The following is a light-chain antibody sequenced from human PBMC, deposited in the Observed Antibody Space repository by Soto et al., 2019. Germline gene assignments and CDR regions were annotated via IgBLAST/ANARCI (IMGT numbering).Light chain of an antibody. J-gene: IGKJ1*01. CDR1: QSVTSSD. V-gene: IGKV3-20*01. Sequence: EIVLTQSPGTLSLSPGERATLSCRASQSVTSSDLAWYQQKPGQAPRLFIYGASNRATDIPDRFSGSGSGTDFTLTISRLEPEDFAVYFCQHYGSSRTFGQGTKVDIK. CDR3: QHYGSSRT. CDR2: GAS.